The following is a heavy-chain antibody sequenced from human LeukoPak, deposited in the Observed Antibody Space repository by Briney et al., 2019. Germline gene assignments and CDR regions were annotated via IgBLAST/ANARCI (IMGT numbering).Heavy chain of an antibody. J-gene: IGHJ4*02. CDR1: GYTFTSYY. Sequence: GASVKVSCKASGYTFTSYYMHWVRQAPGQGLEWMGIINPSGGSTSYAQKFQGRVTMTRDTSTSTVYMELSSLRSEDTAVYYCARSRYCTTNGCNDFDIWGQGTLVTVSS. CDR2: INPSGGST. D-gene: IGHD2-8*01. CDR3: ARSRYCTTNGCNDFDI. V-gene: IGHV1-46*01.